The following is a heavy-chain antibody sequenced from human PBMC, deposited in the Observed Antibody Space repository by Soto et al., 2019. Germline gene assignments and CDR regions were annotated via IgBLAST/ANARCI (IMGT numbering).Heavy chain of an antibody. CDR1: GFTFSSYG. V-gene: IGHV3-30*18. D-gene: IGHD3-16*01. Sequence: QVQLVESGGGVVQPGGSLRLSCAASGFTFSSYGIHWVRQTPGKGLEWVAFISYDGGNKYYADSVKGRFTISRDNSKNTLFLQMNSLRAEDTAVYYCAKVMITFGGSRYGLDVWGQGTTVTVSS. CDR2: ISYDGGNK. CDR3: AKVMITFGGSRYGLDV. J-gene: IGHJ6*02.